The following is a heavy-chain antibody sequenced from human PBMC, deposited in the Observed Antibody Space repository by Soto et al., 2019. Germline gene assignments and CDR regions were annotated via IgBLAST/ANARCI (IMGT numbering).Heavy chain of an antibody. J-gene: IGHJ4*02. CDR3: ARDVESPDSSGYFDY. CDR1: GFTFSSYG. Sequence: GGSLRLSCAASGFTFSSYGMHWVRQAPGKGLEWVAVIWYDGSNKYYADSVKGRFTISRDNSKNTLYLQMNSLRAEDTAVYYCARDVESPDSSGYFDYWGQGTLVTVSS. CDR2: IWYDGSNK. V-gene: IGHV3-33*01. D-gene: IGHD3-22*01.